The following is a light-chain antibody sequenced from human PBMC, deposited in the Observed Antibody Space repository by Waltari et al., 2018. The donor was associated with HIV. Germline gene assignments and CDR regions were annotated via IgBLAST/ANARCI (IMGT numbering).Light chain of an antibody. CDR3: MQGLQTPWT. Sequence: DIVMTQSPLPLSVTPRESASISCTFSQSLLSTNGNTYFAWYLQKPGQSPQLLISLVSNRASGVPDRFSGSGSGTDFTLTISRVEAEDVGVYYCMQGLQTPWTFGQGTKVEIK. V-gene: IGKV2-28*01. CDR1: QSLLSTNGNTY. CDR2: LVS. J-gene: IGKJ1*01.